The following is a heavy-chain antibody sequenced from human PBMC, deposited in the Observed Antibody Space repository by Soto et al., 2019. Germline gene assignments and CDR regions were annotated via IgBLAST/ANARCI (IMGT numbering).Heavy chain of an antibody. J-gene: IGHJ4*02. D-gene: IGHD4-17*01. CDR1: GGSISSGGYY. V-gene: IGHV4-31*03. CDR2: IYYSGST. CDR3: ARESVVMDYGGYFDY. Sequence: QVQLQESGPGLVKPSQTVSITCTVSGGSISSGGYYWSWIRQHPGKGLEWIGYIYYSGSTYYNPSLKSRVTISVDTSKNQFSLKLSSVTAAYTAVYYCARESVVMDYGGYFDYWGQGTLVTVSS.